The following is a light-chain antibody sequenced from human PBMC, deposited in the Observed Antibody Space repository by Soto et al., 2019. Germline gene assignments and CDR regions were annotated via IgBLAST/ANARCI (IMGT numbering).Light chain of an antibody. CDR3: QTWGAGIRV. CDR1: SGHNTYA. CDR2: IDSDGSH. Sequence: QLVLAQSPSASASLGASVKLTCTLSSGHNTYAIAWHQQHPERGPRYLMKIDSDGSHSKGDGIPDRFSGSSSGAERYLTISSLQSEDEADYYCQTWGAGIRVFGGGTQLTVL. V-gene: IGLV4-69*02. J-gene: IGLJ2*01.